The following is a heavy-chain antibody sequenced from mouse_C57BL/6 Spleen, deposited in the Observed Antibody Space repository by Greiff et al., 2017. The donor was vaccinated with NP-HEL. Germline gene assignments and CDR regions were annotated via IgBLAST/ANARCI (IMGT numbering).Heavy chain of an antibody. V-gene: IGHV1-53*01. Sequence: RKQNGTERVKPGASVKLPCKASGEKGKREGREGGKKRKGKGREGRGKRKERKGGTSYNEKFKGTATLTVDKSSSAAYMQLRSLTSEDTAVYYCARGLCGSPFDYWGQGTTLTVSS. CDR2: RKERKGGT. D-gene: IGHD1-1*01. CDR1: GEKGKREG. CDR3: ARGLCGSPFDY. J-gene: IGHJ2*01.